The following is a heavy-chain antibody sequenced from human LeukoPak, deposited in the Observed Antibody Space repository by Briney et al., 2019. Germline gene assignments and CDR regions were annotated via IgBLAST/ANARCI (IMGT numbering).Heavy chain of an antibody. D-gene: IGHD6-13*01. V-gene: IGHV1-18*01. CDR1: GYTFTSYG. Sequence: ASVKVSCKASGYTFTSYGISWVRQAPGQGLEWMGWISAYNGNTNYAQKLQGRVTMTTDTSTSTAYMELRSLRSDDTAVYYCARDESSSWSSLFDYWGQGTLVTVSS. J-gene: IGHJ4*02. CDR2: ISAYNGNT. CDR3: ARDESSSWSSLFDY.